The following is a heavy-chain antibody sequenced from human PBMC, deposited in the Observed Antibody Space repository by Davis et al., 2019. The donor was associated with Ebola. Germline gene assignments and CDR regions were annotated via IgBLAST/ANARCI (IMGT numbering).Heavy chain of an antibody. J-gene: IGHJ4*02. CDR1: GDSLSSHY. D-gene: IGHD6-19*01. V-gene: IGHV4-59*11. Sequence: PSETLSLTCTVFGDSLSSHYWSWIRQPPGKELEWIAYIHYNGRIRYNPSLKSRVTTSLDMSKNQLSLKLISVTAADAAVYYCARVGQWLEAGDAGFDVWGQGTLVTVSS. CDR3: ARVGQWLEAGDAGFDV. CDR2: IHYNGRI.